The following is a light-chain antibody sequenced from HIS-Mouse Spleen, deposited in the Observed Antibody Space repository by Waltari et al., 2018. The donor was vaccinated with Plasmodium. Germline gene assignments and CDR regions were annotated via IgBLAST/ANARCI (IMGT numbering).Light chain of an antibody. CDR2: KDS. CDR1: VLAKKY. J-gene: IGLJ3*02. V-gene: IGLV3-27*01. Sequence: SYELTQPSSVSVSPGQTARITCSGDVLAKKYARWFQQKPGQAPDLVIYKDSERPSGILERFTGSSSGTTVTLSISGAQVEDEADYYCYSAADNNLVFGGGTKLTVL. CDR3: YSAADNNLV.